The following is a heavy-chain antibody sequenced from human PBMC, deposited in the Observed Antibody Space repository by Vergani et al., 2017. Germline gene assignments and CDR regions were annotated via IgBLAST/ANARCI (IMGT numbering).Heavy chain of an antibody. CDR2: MSSGDSI. Sequence: QVQLVESGGGLVKSGGSLRLFCAASGFTFSDHYMSWVRQAPGKGLEWISYMSSGDSIYYADSVKGRFTVSRDNTKNTLYLQMNSLRAEDTAVYYCARETDTGSSVSYNYYAMDVWGQGTTVSVSS. J-gene: IGHJ6*02. V-gene: IGHV3-11*04. CDR3: ARETDTGSSVSYNYYAMDV. CDR1: GFTFSDHY. D-gene: IGHD3-9*01.